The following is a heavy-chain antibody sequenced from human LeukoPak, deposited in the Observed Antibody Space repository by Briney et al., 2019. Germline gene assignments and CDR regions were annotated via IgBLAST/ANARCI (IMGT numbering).Heavy chain of an antibody. CDR3: AREVGYCSGGSCYSYFDY. Sequence: SETLSLTCTVSGGSISSYYWSWIRQPPGKGLEWIGCIFYSGSTNYNASLTNRVTISVDTSKNQFSLKLSSVTAADTAVYYCAREVGYCSGGSCYSYFDYWGQGTLVTVSS. CDR2: IFYSGST. V-gene: IGHV4-59*01. J-gene: IGHJ4*02. D-gene: IGHD2-15*01. CDR1: GGSISSYY.